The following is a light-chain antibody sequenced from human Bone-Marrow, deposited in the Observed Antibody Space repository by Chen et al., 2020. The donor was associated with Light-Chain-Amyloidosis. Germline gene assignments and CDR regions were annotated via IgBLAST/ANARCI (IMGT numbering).Light chain of an antibody. Sequence: EIVLTQSPATVSLSPGDTATLSCRASESISFYLTWYQQKPGQAPRLLIYDASHRATGIPARFSGSGSGTDFTLTITNLEPDDFAVYYCQQRSSWPTFGHGPRLEI. CDR1: ESISFY. CDR3: QQRSSWPT. CDR2: DAS. V-gene: IGKV3-11*01. J-gene: IGKJ5*01.